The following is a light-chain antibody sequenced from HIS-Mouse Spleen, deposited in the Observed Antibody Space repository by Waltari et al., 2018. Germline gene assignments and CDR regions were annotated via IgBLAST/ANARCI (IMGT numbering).Light chain of an antibody. CDR1: SSDVGGYNL. Sequence: QSALTQPASVSGSPGQSITISCTGTSSDVGGYNLVSWYQQHPGKAPKRMIYEGSKRPSGVSNRFSGSKSGNTAFLTISGLQAEDEADYYCSSYASSSTEVFGGGTKLTVL. CDR2: EGS. J-gene: IGLJ2*01. CDR3: SSYASSSTEV. V-gene: IGLV2-14*02.